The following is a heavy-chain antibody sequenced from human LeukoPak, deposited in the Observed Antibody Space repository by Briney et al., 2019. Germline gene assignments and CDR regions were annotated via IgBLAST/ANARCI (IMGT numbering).Heavy chain of an antibody. CDR3: AKSGYSYGLGY. J-gene: IGHJ4*02. D-gene: IGHD5-18*01. CDR1: GFTFSSYS. V-gene: IGHV3-21*01. CDR2: ISSSTSYI. Sequence: PGGSLRLSCAASGFTFSSYSMNWIRQAPGKGLEWVSSISSSTSYIYYADSVKGRFTISKDNAKNSPYLQMNSLRAEDTAVYYCAKSGYSYGLGYWGQGTLVTVSS.